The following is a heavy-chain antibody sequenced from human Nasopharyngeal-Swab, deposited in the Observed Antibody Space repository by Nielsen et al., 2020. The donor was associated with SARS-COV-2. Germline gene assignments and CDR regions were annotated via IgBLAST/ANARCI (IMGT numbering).Heavy chain of an antibody. CDR2: ISRSGTTI. J-gene: IGHJ4*02. V-gene: IGHV3-11*01. D-gene: IGHD6-13*01. CDR1: GFTFSDYY. CDR3: ARDYSSSWSRFNYFDY. Sequence: GGSLRLSCAASGFTFSDYYMSWIRQAPGKGLEWVSNISRSGTTIYYADSLKGRFTISRDNAKNSLYLQMNSLRDEDTAVYYCARDYSSSWSRFNYFDYWGQGTLVTVSS.